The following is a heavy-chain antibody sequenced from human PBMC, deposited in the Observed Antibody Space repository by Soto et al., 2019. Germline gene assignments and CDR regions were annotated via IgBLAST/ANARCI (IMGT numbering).Heavy chain of an antibody. CDR1: GFTFSSYS. Sequence: PGGSLRLSCAAPGFTFSSYSMSWVRQAPGKGLEWVSAISGSGGSTYYADSVKGRFTISRDNSKNTLYLQMNSLRAEDTAVYYCAKDQVSIVATIWEEEGAFDIWGQGTIVTVSS. CDR2: ISGSGGST. CDR3: AKDQVSIVATIWEEEGAFDI. V-gene: IGHV3-23*01. J-gene: IGHJ3*02. D-gene: IGHD5-12*01.